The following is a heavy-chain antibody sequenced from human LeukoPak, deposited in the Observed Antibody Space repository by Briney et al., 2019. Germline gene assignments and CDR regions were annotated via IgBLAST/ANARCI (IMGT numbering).Heavy chain of an antibody. V-gene: IGHV3-30*03. CDR1: GFTFSSYG. CDR2: ISYDGSNK. CDR3: ARDRDSPKNPLYDFWSGYYWHSNNWFDP. D-gene: IGHD3-3*01. Sequence: PGGSLRLSCAASGFTFSSYGMHWVRQAPGKGLEWVAVISYDGSNKYYADSVKGRFTISRDNSKNTLYLQMNSLRAEDTAVYYCARDRDSPKNPLYDFWSGYYWHSNNWFDPWGQGTLVTVSS. J-gene: IGHJ5*02.